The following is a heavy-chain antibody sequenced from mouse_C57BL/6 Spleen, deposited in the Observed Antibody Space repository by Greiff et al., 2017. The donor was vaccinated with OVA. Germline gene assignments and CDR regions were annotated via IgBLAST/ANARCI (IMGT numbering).Heavy chain of an antibody. J-gene: IGHJ4*01. Sequence: QVQLQESGPGLVAPSQSLSITCTVSGFSLTSYGVDWVRQTPGKGLEWLGVIWGGGCTNYHSALRSSLSISKDNSKSQVILKRNSLPTDDTVMYCCAKHSNYLYAMDYWGQGTSVTVSS. V-gene: IGHV2-9*01. CDR1: GFSLTSYG. D-gene: IGHD2-5*01. CDR2: IWGGGCT. CDR3: AKHSNYLYAMDY.